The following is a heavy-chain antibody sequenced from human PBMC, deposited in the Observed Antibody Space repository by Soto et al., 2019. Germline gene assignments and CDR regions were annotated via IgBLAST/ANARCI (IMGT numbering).Heavy chain of an antibody. V-gene: IGHV3-9*01. CDR3: VKDMGSGGSGRGFDY. J-gene: IGHJ4*02. D-gene: IGHD2-15*01. CDR2: ISWKSGII. CDR1: GFTFDDYA. Sequence: EVQLVESGGGLVQPGRSLRLSCAASGFTFDDYAMHWVRQDPGKGLEWVSGISWKSGIIVYADSVKGRFTISRDNAKNSLYLQMNSLRAEDTALYYCVKDMGSGGSGRGFDYWGQGTLVTVSS.